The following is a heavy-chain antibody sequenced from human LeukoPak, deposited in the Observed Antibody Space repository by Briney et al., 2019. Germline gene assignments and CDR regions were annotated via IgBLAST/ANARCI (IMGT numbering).Heavy chain of an antibody. D-gene: IGHD3-10*01. Sequence: SETLSLTCTVSGGSISSYYWSWIRQPPGKGLEWIGRISSSGSTNYNPSLKSRVTISVDTSKNQFSLKLSSVTAADTAVYYCARSSFGSGSYQALAFDIWGQGTMVTVSS. V-gene: IGHV4-4*07. CDR1: GGSISSYY. J-gene: IGHJ3*02. CDR3: ARSSFGSGSYQALAFDI. CDR2: ISSSGST.